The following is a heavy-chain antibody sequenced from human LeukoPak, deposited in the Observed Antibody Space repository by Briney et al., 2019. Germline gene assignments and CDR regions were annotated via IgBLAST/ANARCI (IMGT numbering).Heavy chain of an antibody. CDR1: GFTFSSYA. CDR3: AKDGLNYYDSSGLTLDY. Sequence: GGSLRLSCAASGFTFSSYAMHWVRQAPGKGLEWVSYVSSSGSTIYYADSVKGRFTISRDNSKNTLYLQMNSLRAEDTAVYYCAKDGLNYYDSSGLTLDYWGQGTLVTVSS. V-gene: IGHV3-48*01. J-gene: IGHJ4*02. CDR2: VSSSGSTI. D-gene: IGHD3-22*01.